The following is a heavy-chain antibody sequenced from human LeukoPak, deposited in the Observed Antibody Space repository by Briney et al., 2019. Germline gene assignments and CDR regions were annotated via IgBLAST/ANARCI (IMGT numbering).Heavy chain of an antibody. V-gene: IGHV4-30-4*02. D-gene: IGHD6-19*01. Sequence: SETLSLTCTVSGGSISSGDYYWSWIRQPPGKGLEWIGYIYYSGTTYYNPSLKSRVTISVDTSKNQFSLNLSSVTAADTAVYYCARDLLSTAGYFDYWGQGTLVTVSS. J-gene: IGHJ4*02. CDR2: IYYSGTT. CDR3: ARDLLSTAGYFDY. CDR1: GGSISSGDYY.